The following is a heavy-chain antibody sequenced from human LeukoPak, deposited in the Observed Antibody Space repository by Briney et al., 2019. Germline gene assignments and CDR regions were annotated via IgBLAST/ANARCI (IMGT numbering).Heavy chain of an antibody. J-gene: IGHJ6*02. CDR1: GGTFISYA. V-gene: IGHV1-2*06. CDR3: ARVSYCGGDCSSKYYYGLDV. Sequence: ASVKVSCKASGGTFISYAISWVRLAPGQGLEWVGRINPYNGGTNSAQKFQGRVTMTRDTSISTAFMELSRLTSDDTAVYYCARVSYCGGDCSSKYYYGLDVWGQGTTVTVSS. D-gene: IGHD2-21*02. CDR2: INPYNGGT.